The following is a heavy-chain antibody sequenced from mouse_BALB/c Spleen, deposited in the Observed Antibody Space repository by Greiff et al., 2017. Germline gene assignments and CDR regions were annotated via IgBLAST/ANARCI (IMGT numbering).Heavy chain of an antibody. V-gene: IGHV1-9*01. Sequence: QVQLKQSGAELMKPGASVKISCKATGYTFSSYWIEWVKQRPGHGLEWIGEILPGSGSTNYNEKFKGKATFTADTSSNTAYMQLSSLTSEDSAVYYCAELAWFAYWGQGTLVTVSA. CDR2: ILPGSGST. J-gene: IGHJ3*01. CDR3: AELAWFAY. CDR1: GYTFSSYW.